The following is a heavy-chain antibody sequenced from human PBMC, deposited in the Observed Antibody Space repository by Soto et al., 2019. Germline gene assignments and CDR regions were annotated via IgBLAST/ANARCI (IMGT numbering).Heavy chain of an antibody. CDR3: AKDGDCSSTSCYLNWFDP. J-gene: IGHJ5*02. V-gene: IGHV3-7*03. Sequence: EVQLVESGGGLVQPGGSLRLSCAASGFTFTNYYMSWVRQAQGKGLEWVANVNEDGSERYYVDSVKGRFTVSRDNAKNSLYLQMNSLRAEDTAVYYCAKDGDCSSTSCYLNWFDPWGQGTLVTVSS. CDR2: VNEDGSER. D-gene: IGHD2-2*01. CDR1: GFTFTNYY.